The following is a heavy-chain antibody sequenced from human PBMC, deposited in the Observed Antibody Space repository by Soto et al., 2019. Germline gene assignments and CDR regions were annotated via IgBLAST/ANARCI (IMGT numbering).Heavy chain of an antibody. J-gene: IGHJ6*02. CDR1: GGSISSGDYY. CDR2: IYYSGNT. V-gene: IGHV4-30-4*01. Sequence: SETLSLTCTVSGGSISSGDYYWNWIRQPPGKGLEWIGNIYYSGNTDCNPSLKSRVTISVDTSKNQFSLNLSSVTAADSAVYYCAGQPTAGSFYDLGSYYYYYGMDVWGQGTTVTVSS. D-gene: IGHD3-16*01. CDR3: AGQPTAGSFYDLGSYYYYYGMDV.